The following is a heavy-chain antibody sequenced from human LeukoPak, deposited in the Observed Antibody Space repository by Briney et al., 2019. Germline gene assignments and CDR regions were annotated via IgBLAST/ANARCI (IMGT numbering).Heavy chain of an antibody. J-gene: IGHJ4*02. CDR2: IWYDGSNI. Sequence: GRSLRLSCAASGSTFSSYGFHWVRQAPGKGLEWVAVIWYDGSNIHYAESVKGRFTISRDNSRDTLYLHMNSLRPEDTAVYYCARDFYTGMFDYWGQGTLVTVSS. CDR1: GSTFSSYG. D-gene: IGHD3-10*02. CDR3: ARDFYTGMFDY. V-gene: IGHV3-33*01.